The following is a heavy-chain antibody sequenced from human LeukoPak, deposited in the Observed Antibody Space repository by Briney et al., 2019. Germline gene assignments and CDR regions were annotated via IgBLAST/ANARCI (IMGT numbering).Heavy chain of an antibody. CDR1: GFTFSSYS. J-gene: IGHJ4*02. V-gene: IGHV3-48*01. Sequence: GGSLRLSCAASGFTFSSYSMNWVRQAPGKGLEWVSYISSSSSNIYYADSVKGRFTISRDKAKNSLYLQMNSLSAEDTAVYYCAREYCSSTSCLYDYWGQGTLVTVSS. D-gene: IGHD2-2*01. CDR2: ISSSSSNI. CDR3: AREYCSSTSCLYDY.